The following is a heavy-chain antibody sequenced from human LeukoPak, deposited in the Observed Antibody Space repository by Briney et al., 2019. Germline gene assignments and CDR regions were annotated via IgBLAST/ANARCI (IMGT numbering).Heavy chain of an antibody. D-gene: IGHD6-19*01. CDR3: ARSTHSYSSGWYGPLEYYFDC. J-gene: IGHJ4*02. Sequence: PSETLSLTCTVSGGXISSYYWSWIRQPPGKGLEWLGYIYYSGSTNYNPSLKSRVTISVDTSKNQFSLKLSSVTAADTAVYYCARSTHSYSSGWYGPLEYYFDCWGQGTLVTVSS. V-gene: IGHV4-59*08. CDR1: GGXISSYY. CDR2: IYYSGST.